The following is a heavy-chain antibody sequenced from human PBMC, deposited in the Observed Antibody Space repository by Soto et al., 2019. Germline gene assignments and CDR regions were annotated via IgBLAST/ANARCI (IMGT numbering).Heavy chain of an antibody. J-gene: IGHJ4*02. CDR2: IYYSGST. CDR3: AILRRERLFDY. D-gene: IGHD3-10*01. CDR1: GGSISSSSYY. Sequence: QLQLQESGPGLVKPSETLSLTCTVSGGSISSSSYYWGWIRQPPGKGLEWIGSIYYSGSTYYNPALKRRVTLSLHTSKNQFSLMLSSVTAADTAVYYCAILRRERLFDYWGQGTLVTVSS. V-gene: IGHV4-39*01.